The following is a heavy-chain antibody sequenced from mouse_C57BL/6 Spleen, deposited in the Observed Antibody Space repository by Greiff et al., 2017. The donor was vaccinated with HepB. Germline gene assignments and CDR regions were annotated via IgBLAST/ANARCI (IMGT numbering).Heavy chain of an antibody. Sequence: QVQLQQSGPGLVAPSQCLSITCTVSGFSFTSYAISWVRQPPGKGLEWLGVIWTGGGTNYNSAHKSRRSISKDNSKSQVFLKMNSLQTDDTARYYCARIYYGSSYVDYAMDYWGQGTSVTVSS. CDR2: IWTGGGT. CDR3: ARIYYGSSYVDYAMDY. CDR1: GFSFTSYA. J-gene: IGHJ4*01. D-gene: IGHD1-1*01. V-gene: IGHV2-9-1*01.